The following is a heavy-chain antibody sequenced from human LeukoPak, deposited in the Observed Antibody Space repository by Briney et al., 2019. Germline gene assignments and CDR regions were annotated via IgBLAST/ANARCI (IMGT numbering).Heavy chain of an antibody. CDR1: GGSISSSSYY. J-gene: IGHJ5*02. CDR3: ASTAGYSSGWS. D-gene: IGHD6-19*01. Sequence: PSETLSLTCTVSGGSISSSSYYWGWIRQPPGKGLEWIGSIYYSASTYYNPSLKSRVTISVDTSKNQFSLKLSSVTAADTAVYYCASTAGYSSGWSWGQGTLVTVSS. V-gene: IGHV4-39*07. CDR2: IYYSAST.